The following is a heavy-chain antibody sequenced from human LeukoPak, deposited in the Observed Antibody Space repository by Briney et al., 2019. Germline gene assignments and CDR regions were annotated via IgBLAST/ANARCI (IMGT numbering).Heavy chain of an antibody. V-gene: IGHV3-21*01. CDR3: ARVMGRYYDSSGYHDY. CDR1: GFTFSSYA. D-gene: IGHD3-22*01. Sequence: GGSLRLSCAASGFTFSSYAMSWVRQAPGKGLEWVSSISSSSSYIYYADSVKGRFTISRDNAKNSLYLQMNSLRAEDTAVYYCARVMGRYYDSSGYHDYWGQGTLVTVSS. CDR2: ISSSSSYI. J-gene: IGHJ4*02.